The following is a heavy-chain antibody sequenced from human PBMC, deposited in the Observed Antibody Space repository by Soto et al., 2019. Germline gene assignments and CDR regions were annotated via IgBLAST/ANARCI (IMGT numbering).Heavy chain of an antibody. CDR3: ARGPSAAAPLSDWYFDL. Sequence: LRLSCAAYGFPFSSNTMSWVRQAPGKGLEWVSTIGRVAGITYYADSVKGRFTISRDNSNNTVYLQMNSLRADDTAVYYCARGPSAAAPLSDWYFDLWGRGTLVTVSS. CDR1: GFPFSSNT. CDR2: IGRVAGIT. J-gene: IGHJ2*01. V-gene: IGHV3-23*01. D-gene: IGHD2-2*01.